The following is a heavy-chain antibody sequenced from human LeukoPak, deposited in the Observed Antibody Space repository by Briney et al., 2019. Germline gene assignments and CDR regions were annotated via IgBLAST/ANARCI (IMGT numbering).Heavy chain of an antibody. J-gene: IGHJ6*02. Sequence: GASVKVSCKASGYTFTGYYMHWVRQAPGQGLEWMGWINTYNGNTNYAQKLQGRVTMTTDTSTSTAYMELRSLRSDDTAVYYCARGEFWSGYPLGMDVWGQGTTVTVSS. D-gene: IGHD3-3*01. CDR3: ARGEFWSGYPLGMDV. CDR1: GYTFTGYY. CDR2: INTYNGNT. V-gene: IGHV1-18*04.